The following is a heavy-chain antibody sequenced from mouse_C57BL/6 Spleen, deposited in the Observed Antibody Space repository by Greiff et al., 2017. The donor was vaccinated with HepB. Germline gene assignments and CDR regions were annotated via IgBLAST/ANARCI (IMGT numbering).Heavy chain of an antibody. Sequence: QVQLKESGAELVRPGASVKLSCKASGYTFTDYYINWVKQRPGQGLEWIARIYPGSGNTYYNEKFKGKATLTAEKSSSTAYMQLSSLTSEDSAVYFCAHYDYDEGFAYWGQGTLVTVSA. CDR1: GYTFTDYY. D-gene: IGHD2-4*01. CDR2: IYPGSGNT. V-gene: IGHV1-76*01. CDR3: AHYDYDEGFAY. J-gene: IGHJ3*01.